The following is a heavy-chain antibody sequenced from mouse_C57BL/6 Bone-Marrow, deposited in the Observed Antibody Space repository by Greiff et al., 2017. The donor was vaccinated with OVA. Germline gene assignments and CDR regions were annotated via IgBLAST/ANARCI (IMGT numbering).Heavy chain of an antibody. CDR3: ARSGDYYCGSSYLDY. CDR1: GYTFTGYW. V-gene: IGHV1-9*01. CDR2: ILPGSGST. J-gene: IGHJ2*01. D-gene: IGHD1-1*01. Sequence: QVQLQQSGAELMKPGASVKLSCKATGYTFTGYWIEWVKQRPGHGLEWIGEILPGSGSTNYNEKLQGKATFTADTSSNTAYMQHSSLTTEDSAIYYCARSGDYYCGSSYLDYWGQGTTLTVSS.